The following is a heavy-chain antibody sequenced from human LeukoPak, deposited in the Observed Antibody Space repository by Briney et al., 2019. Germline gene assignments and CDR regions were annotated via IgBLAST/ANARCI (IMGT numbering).Heavy chain of an antibody. CDR3: ARGFSGSFYY. Sequence: GGSLRLSCAASGITSSSYSMNWVRQARGKGLEWVSHISSSSSTIYYADSVKGRFTISRDNAKNSVYLQMNSLRAEDTAVYYCARGFSGSFYYWGQGTLVTVSS. J-gene: IGHJ4*02. CDR1: GITSSSYS. V-gene: IGHV3-48*04. CDR2: ISSSSSTI. D-gene: IGHD1-26*01.